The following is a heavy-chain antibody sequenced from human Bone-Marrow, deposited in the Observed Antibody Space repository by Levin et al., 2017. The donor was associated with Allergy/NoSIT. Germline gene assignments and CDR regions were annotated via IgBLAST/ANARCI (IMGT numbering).Heavy chain of an antibody. Sequence: QSGGSLRLSCAASGLTFSHYAMTWVRQAPGKGLEWVSTISGSGASTFYGDSVRGRFTISRDNSKNTVYLQLNSLRAEDTAVYFCAKGGHESHFDYWGQGTLVTVSS. CDR2: ISGSGAST. CDR3: AKGGHESHFDY. V-gene: IGHV3-23*01. CDR1: GLTFSHYA. J-gene: IGHJ4*02.